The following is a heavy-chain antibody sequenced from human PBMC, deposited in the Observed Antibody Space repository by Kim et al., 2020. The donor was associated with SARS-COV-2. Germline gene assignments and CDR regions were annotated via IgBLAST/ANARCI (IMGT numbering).Heavy chain of an antibody. V-gene: IGHV3-30*18. CDR1: GFTFSSYG. J-gene: IGHJ6*03. CDR2: ISYDGSNK. Sequence: GGSLRLSCAASGFTFSSYGMHWVRQAPGKGLEWVAVISYDGSNKYYAYPVKGRFTISRDNSKNTLYLQMTSLRAEDTAVYYCAKDPHNWNYVTYYYYMDVWGKGTTVTVSS. CDR3: AKDPHNWNYVTYYYYMDV. D-gene: IGHD1-7*01.